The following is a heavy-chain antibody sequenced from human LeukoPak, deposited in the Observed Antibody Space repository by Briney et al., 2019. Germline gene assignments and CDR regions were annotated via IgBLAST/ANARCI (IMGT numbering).Heavy chain of an antibody. Sequence: GGPLRLSCAASGFTFSSYGMHWVRQAPGKGLEWVAFIRYDGSNKYYADSVKGRFTISRDNSRNTLYLQMNSLRAEDTAVYYCANPKGYYDSSALIGGYWGQGTLVTVSS. CDR2: IRYDGSNK. CDR3: ANPKGYYDSSALIGGY. D-gene: IGHD3-22*01. CDR1: GFTFSSYG. V-gene: IGHV3-30*02. J-gene: IGHJ4*02.